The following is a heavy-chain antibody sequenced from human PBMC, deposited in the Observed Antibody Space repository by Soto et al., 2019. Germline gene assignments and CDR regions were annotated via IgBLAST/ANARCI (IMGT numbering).Heavy chain of an antibody. CDR2: MNPNSGNT. CDR1: GYTFTSYD. J-gene: IGHJ6*02. Sequence: ASVKVSCKASGYTFTSYDINWVRQATGQGLEWMGWMNPNSGNTGYAQKFQGRVTMTRNTSISTAYMELSSLRSEDTAVYYCARFFSYQLLLAYYGMDVWGQGTTVTVSS. CDR3: ARFFSYQLLLAYYGMDV. V-gene: IGHV1-8*01. D-gene: IGHD2-2*01.